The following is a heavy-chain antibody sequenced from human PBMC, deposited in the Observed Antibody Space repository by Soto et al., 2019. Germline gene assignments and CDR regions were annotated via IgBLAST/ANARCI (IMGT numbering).Heavy chain of an antibody. Sequence: EVQLVESGGGLVKPGGSLRLSCAASGFTFSNAWMIWVRQAPGKVLEWVGRIKRKSDGGTTDYAAPVKGRFTISRDDSANTLYLQMNSLKIEDTAVYFCAVNDYLDYWGQGALVTVSS. CDR1: GFTFSNAW. CDR3: AVNDYLDY. J-gene: IGHJ4*02. V-gene: IGHV3-15*01. CDR2: IKRKSDGGTT.